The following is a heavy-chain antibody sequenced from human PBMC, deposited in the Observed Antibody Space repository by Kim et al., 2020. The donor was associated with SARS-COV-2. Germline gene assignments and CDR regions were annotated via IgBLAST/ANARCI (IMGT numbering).Heavy chain of an antibody. CDR3: ARDRGITHNCCLDY. CDR1: GFTFSSYA. V-gene: IGHV3-30*04. J-gene: IGHJ4*02. Sequence: GGSLRLSCAASGFTFSSYAMHWVRQAPGKGLEWVAVISYDGSNKYYADSVKGRFTISRDNSKNTLYLQMNSLRAEDTAVYYCARDRGITHNCCLDYWGQGTLVTVSS. CDR2: ISYDGSNK. D-gene: IGHD1-20*01.